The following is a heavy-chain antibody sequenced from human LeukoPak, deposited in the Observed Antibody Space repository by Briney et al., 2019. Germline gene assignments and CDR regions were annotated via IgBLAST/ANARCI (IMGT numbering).Heavy chain of an antibody. Sequence: PGGSLRLSCAASGFTVSSNYMSWVRQAPGKGLEWVSVIYSGGSTYYADSVKGRFTISRDNSKNTLYLQMNSLRAEDTAVYYCARDGYDSSGYYYYYFDYWGQGTLVTVSS. J-gene: IGHJ4*02. D-gene: IGHD3-22*01. CDR2: IYSGGST. V-gene: IGHV3-66*01. CDR1: GFTVSSNY. CDR3: ARDGYDSSGYYYYYFDY.